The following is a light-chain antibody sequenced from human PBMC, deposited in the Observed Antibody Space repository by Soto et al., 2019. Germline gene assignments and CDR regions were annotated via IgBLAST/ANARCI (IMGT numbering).Light chain of an antibody. V-gene: IGKV3-11*01. CDR1: QSVSSY. J-gene: IGKJ1*01. CDR2: DAS. CDR3: QQRSNWPRT. Sequence: EIVLTQSPATLSLSPGERATLSCRASQSVSSYLAWYKQKPGQAPRLLIYDASNRATGIPARFSGSGSGTDFTLTISSLEPENFAVYYGQQRSNWPRTFGQGTKVEIK.